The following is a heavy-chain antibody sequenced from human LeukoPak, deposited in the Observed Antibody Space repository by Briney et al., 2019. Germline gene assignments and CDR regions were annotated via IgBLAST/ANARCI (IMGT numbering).Heavy chain of an antibody. Sequence: GTSLRLSCAASGFIFSSYGMHWVRQAPGKGLEWVAVIWYDGSNKYYADSVEGRFTISRDNSKNTLYLQMNSLRAEDTAVYYCARDRLSGYCTGGSCYPEAFYWGQGTLVTVSS. CDR3: ARDRLSGYCTGGSCYPEAFY. V-gene: IGHV3-33*01. D-gene: IGHD2-15*01. J-gene: IGHJ4*02. CDR1: GFIFSSYG. CDR2: IWYDGSNK.